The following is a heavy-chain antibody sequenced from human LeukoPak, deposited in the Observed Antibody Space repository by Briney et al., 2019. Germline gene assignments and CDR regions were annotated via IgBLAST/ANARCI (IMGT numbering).Heavy chain of an antibody. D-gene: IGHD3-16*01. J-gene: IGHJ4*02. Sequence: GASVKVSCKTSGYAFTDFYMHWVRQAPGQGLEWMGWINPNSGGTNYAQKFQDRVTMTRDTSISTAYMELSRLRSDDTAMYYCARARGAMPIDYWGQGTLVTDSS. CDR2: INPNSGGT. CDR3: ARARGAMPIDY. V-gene: IGHV1-2*02. CDR1: GYAFTDFY.